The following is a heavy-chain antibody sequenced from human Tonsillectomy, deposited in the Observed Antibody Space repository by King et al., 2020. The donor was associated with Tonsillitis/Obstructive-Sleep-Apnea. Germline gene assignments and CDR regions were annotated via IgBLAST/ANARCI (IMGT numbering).Heavy chain of an antibody. CDR2: ISYDGNNK. J-gene: IGHJ4*02. V-gene: IGHV3-30*04. D-gene: IGHD4-17*01. Sequence: VQLVESGGGVVQPGRSLRLSCAASGFSFSGYAMHWVRQAPGKGLNWVALISYDGNNKYYADSVKGRFTISRDNSNNTLYLQMNSLRAEDTAVYYCARDHDCGAHFDCWGQGTLVTVSS. CDR3: ARDHDCGAHFDC. CDR1: GFSFSGYA.